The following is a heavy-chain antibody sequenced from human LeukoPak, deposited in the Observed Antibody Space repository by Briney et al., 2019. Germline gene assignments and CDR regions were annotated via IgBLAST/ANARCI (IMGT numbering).Heavy chain of an antibody. CDR3: ARVGGTAMSLDY. CDR1: GFTFSDYY. J-gene: IGHJ4*02. CDR2: ITTSGSYT. V-gene: IGHV3-11*05. Sequence: GGSLRLSCAASGFTFSDYYMSCIRQAPGKGLEWISYITTSGSYTNYADSVKGRFTISRDNAKNSLYLQMNSLRAEDTAVYYCARVGGTAMSLDYWGQGTLVTVSS. D-gene: IGHD5-18*01.